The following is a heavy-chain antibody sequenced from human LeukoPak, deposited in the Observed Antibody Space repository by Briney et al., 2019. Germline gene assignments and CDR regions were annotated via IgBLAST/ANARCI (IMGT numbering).Heavy chain of an antibody. CDR3: AKDVFDY. CDR1: GFTFSSYG. V-gene: IGHV3-30*18. CDR2: ISYDGSNK. J-gene: IGHJ4*02. Sequence: PGGSLRLSCAASGFTFSSYGMHWVRQAPGKGLEWVAVISYDGSNKYYADSVKGRFTISRDNSKNTLYLQMNSLRAEDTAVYYCAKDVFDYCGQGTLVTVSS.